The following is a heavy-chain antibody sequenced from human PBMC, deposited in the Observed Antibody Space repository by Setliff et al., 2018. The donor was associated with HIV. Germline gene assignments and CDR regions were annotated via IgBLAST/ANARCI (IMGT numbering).Heavy chain of an antibody. CDR3: ARRIDDSGSFPDKNWFDT. Sequence: LSLTCTVSGDSISSYSWNWIRQSPGGGLEWIGFIFSSGSTKYNPSLQSRVTMSIDTSKNQFSLRLTSVTAADTAVYYCARRIDDSGSFPDKNWFDTWGQGSLVT. V-gene: IGHV4-4*09. CDR1: GDSISSYS. D-gene: IGHD3-10*01. J-gene: IGHJ5*02. CDR2: IFSSGST.